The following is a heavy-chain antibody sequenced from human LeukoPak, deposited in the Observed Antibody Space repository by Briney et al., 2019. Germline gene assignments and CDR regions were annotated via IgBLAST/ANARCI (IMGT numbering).Heavy chain of an antibody. J-gene: IGHJ3*02. CDR1: GFTFSSYA. V-gene: IGHV3-53*01. CDR3: ARDFGYYGSGTSDI. D-gene: IGHD3-10*01. Sequence: GGSLRLSCAASGFTFSSYAMSWVRQAPGKGLEWVSVIYSGGSRYYADSVQGRFTISRDNSKNTVFLQMNSLRAEDTAMYYCARDFGYYGSGTSDIWGQGTMVTVSS. CDR2: IYSGGSR.